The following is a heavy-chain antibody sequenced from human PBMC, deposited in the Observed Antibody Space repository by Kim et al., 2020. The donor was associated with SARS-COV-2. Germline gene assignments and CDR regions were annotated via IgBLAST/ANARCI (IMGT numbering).Heavy chain of an antibody. CDR3: ARGDQDIVVVVAAIPPYAFDI. D-gene: IGHD2-15*01. CDR2: IWYDGSNK. V-gene: IGHV3-33*01. CDR1: GFTFSSYG. J-gene: IGHJ3*02. Sequence: GGSLRLSCAASGFTFSSYGMHWVRQAPGKGLEWVAVIWYDGSNKYYADSVKGRFTISRDNSKNTLYLQMNSLRAEDTAVYYCARGDQDIVVVVAAIPPYAFDIWGQGTMVTVSS.